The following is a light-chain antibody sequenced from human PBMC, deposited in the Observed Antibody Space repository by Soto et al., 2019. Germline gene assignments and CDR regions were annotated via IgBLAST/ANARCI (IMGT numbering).Light chain of an antibody. CDR2: EVS. V-gene: IGLV2-8*01. CDR1: SSDFGGYIY. J-gene: IGLJ1*01. CDR3: SSHVGGDNHYV. Sequence: QSALAQPLSTAGSPGQSITRSCTHTSSDFGGYIYVSWYQQNPGKAPKVVIYEVSKRPSGVPDRFSGSKSGNTASLTASGLQADDAADYYCSSHVGGDNHYVLGAGTRVTV.